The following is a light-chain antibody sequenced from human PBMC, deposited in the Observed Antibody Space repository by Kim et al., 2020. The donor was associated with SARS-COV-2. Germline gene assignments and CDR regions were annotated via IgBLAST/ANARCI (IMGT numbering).Light chain of an antibody. CDR2: EVT. CDR3: SSYAGNNNVI. J-gene: IGLJ2*01. CDR1: SSDVGDYEY. V-gene: IGLV2-8*01. Sequence: GQSVTVSCTGTSSDVGDYEYVSWYQPHPGKAPKLIIFEVTKRPSGVPYRFSGSKSGNTASLTVSGLQAEDEAYYYCSSYAGNNNVIFGGGTQLTVL.